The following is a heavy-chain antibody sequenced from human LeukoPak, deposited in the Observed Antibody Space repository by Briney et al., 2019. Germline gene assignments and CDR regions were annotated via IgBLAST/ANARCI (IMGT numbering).Heavy chain of an antibody. CDR3: ARDSQHLNFDH. CDR2: IKEDGSEK. CDR1: GFTFSSYA. J-gene: IGHJ4*02. D-gene: IGHD3-3*02. Sequence: PGRSLRLSCAASGFTFSSYAMHWVRQAPGKGLEWVANIKEDGSEKYYVDSVKGRFTISRDNAKNSLYLQMDSLRAEDTAVYYCARDSQHLNFDHWGQGTLVTVSS. V-gene: IGHV3-7*04.